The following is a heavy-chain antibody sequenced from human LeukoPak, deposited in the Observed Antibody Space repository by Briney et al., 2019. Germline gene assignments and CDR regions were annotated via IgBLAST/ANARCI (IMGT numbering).Heavy chain of an antibody. J-gene: IGHJ4*02. CDR3: ARVPTVTDFDY. Sequence: GASVKVSCKASGYTSTSYDINWVRQATGQGLEWMGWMNPNSGSTGYAQKFQGRVTMTRNTSISTAYMELSSLRSEDTAVYYCARVPTVTDFDYWGQGTLVTVSS. V-gene: IGHV1-8*01. CDR1: GYTSTSYD. CDR2: MNPNSGST. D-gene: IGHD4-17*01.